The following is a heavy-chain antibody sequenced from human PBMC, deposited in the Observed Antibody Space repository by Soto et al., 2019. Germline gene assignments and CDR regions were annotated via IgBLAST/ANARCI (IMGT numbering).Heavy chain of an antibody. Sequence: GGSLRLSCATSGFSFSNYAMSWVRQAPGKGLEWVSAISGSGGSTYYADSVKGRFTISRDNSKNTLYLQMNSLRAEDTAVYYCAKDMAVAGPELYYFDYWGQGTLVTVSS. V-gene: IGHV3-23*01. J-gene: IGHJ4*02. D-gene: IGHD6-19*01. CDR2: ISGSGGST. CDR1: GFSFSNYA. CDR3: AKDMAVAGPELYYFDY.